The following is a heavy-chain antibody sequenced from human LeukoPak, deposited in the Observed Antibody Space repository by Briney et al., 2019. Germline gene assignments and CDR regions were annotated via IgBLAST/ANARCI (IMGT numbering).Heavy chain of an antibody. J-gene: IGHJ4*02. V-gene: IGHV3-30*04. CDR3: AKGQDGTYYYDSSGYYGFDY. CDR1: GFTFSSYA. D-gene: IGHD3-22*01. CDR2: ISYDGSNK. Sequence: GGSLRLSCAASGFTFSSYAMHWVRQAPGKGLEWVAVISYDGSNKYYADSVKGRFTISRDNSKNTLYLQMNSLRAEDTAVYYCAKGQDGTYYYDSSGYYGFDYWGQGTLVTVSS.